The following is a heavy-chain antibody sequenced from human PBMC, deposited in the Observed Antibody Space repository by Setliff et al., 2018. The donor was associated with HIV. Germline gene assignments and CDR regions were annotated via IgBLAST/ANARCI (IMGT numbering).Heavy chain of an antibody. CDR2: IHQGGST. D-gene: IGHD5-12*01. CDR1: GGSISSGFY. V-gene: IGHV4-38-2*01. Sequence: TLSLTCLVSGGSISSGFYWSWIRQHPGKGLEWIGYIHQGGSTYYNPSLKSRVTIFVDTSKNQFSLKLSSVTAADTAVYYCTRLAGGYADYWGQGTLVTVSS. J-gene: IGHJ4*02. CDR3: TRLAGGYADY.